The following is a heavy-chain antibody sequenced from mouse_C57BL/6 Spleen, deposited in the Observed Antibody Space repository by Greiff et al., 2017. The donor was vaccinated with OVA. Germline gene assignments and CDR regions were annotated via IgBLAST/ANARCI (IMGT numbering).Heavy chain of an antibody. V-gene: IGHV5-17*01. CDR2: ISSGSSTI. Sequence: EVQGVESGGGLVKPGGSLKLSCAASGFTFSDYGMHWVRQAPEKGLEWVAYISSGSSTIYYADTVKGRFTISRDNAKNTLFLQMTSLRSEDTAMYYCARILITTVVAPFAYWGQGTLVTVSA. CDR1: GFTFSDYG. D-gene: IGHD1-1*01. CDR3: ARILITTVVAPFAY. J-gene: IGHJ3*01.